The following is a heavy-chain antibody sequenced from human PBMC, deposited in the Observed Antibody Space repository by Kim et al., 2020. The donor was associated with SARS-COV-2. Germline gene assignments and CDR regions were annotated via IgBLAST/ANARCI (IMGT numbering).Heavy chain of an antibody. D-gene: IGHD3-10*01. Sequence: GGSLRLSCAASGFTFTSYAMSWVRQAPHKGLEWVSSIRGHGETSYYADSVQGRFTISRDNSKNTLSLQMNSLRPDDTAVYYCAKEGEAPLFHSWGQGTLV. V-gene: IGHV3-23*01. CDR1: GFTFTSYA. J-gene: IGHJ4*02. CDR3: AKEGEAPLFHS. CDR2: IRGHGETS.